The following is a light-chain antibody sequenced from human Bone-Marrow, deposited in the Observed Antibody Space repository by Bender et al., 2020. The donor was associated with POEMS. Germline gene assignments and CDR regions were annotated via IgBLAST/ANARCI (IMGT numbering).Light chain of an antibody. Sequence: QSALTQPPSASGSPGQSVTISCTGTTSDLGRYDYVSWYQQYPGKAPRLLIYDVSKRPSGVSDRFSGSKSGNTASLTISGLQAEDEADYYCSSYTSSTTLVFGGGTKLTVL. V-gene: IGLV2-14*03. J-gene: IGLJ3*02. CDR2: DVS. CDR3: SSYTSSTTLV. CDR1: TSDLGRYDY.